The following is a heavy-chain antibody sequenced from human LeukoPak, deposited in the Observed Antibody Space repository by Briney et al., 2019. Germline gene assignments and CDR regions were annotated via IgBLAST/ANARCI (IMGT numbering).Heavy chain of an antibody. Sequence: SETLSLTCTVSGYSISSGYYWGWIRQPPGKGLEWIGSIYHSGSTYYNPSLKSRVTISVDTSKNQFSLKLSSVTAADTAVYYCARYSNYYRDAFDIWGQGTMVTVSS. V-gene: IGHV4-38-2*02. CDR2: IYHSGST. CDR3: ARYSNYYRDAFDI. D-gene: IGHD4-11*01. CDR1: GYSISSGYY. J-gene: IGHJ3*02.